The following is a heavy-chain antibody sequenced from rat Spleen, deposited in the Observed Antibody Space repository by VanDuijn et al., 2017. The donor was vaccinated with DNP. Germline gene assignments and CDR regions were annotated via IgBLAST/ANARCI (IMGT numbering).Heavy chain of an antibody. D-gene: IGHD1-11*01. V-gene: IGHV2-43*01. J-gene: IGHJ2*01. CDR1: GFSLTSHH. CDR2: IGTDGTT. CDR3: TRDLNDGGYFDY. Sequence: QVQLKESGPGLVQPSQTLSLACTVSGFSLTSHHVHWVRQPSGKGLEWMGIIGTDGTTQFQPILKSRLSSIRDTTKSQVFLKMNSVQTEDTAIYYCTRDLNDGGYFDYWGQGVMVTVSS.